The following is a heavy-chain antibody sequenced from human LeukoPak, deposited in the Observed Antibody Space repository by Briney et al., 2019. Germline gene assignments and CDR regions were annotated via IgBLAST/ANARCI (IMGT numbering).Heavy chain of an antibody. V-gene: IGHV1-69*13. J-gene: IGHJ6*02. CDR2: IIPIFGTA. Sequence: GASVEVSCKASGGTFSSYAISWVRQAPGQGLEWMGGIIPIFGTANYAQKFQGRVTITADESTSTAYMELSSLRSEDTAVYYCARGDSSSWYNPYYYGMDVWGQGTTVTVSS. CDR1: GGTFSSYA. D-gene: IGHD6-13*01. CDR3: ARGDSSSWYNPYYYGMDV.